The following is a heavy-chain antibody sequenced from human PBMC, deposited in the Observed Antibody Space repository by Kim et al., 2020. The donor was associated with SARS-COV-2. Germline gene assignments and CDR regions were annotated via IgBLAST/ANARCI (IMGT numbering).Heavy chain of an antibody. V-gene: IGHV3-48*02. J-gene: IGHJ6*01. CDR3: ARVDYDSSGFYYYGMDV. CDR1: GFTLSSYS. Sequence: GGSLRLSCAASGFTLSSYSMNLVRQAPGRGLEWISYITSSSNIIYYADSVKGRLTISRDNAKNSLYLQMSSLRDEDTAVYFCARVDYDSSGFYYYGMDV. CDR2: ITSSSNII. D-gene: IGHD3-22*01.